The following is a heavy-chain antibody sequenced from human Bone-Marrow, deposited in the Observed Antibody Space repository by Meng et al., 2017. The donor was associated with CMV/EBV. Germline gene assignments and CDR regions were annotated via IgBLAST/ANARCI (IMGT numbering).Heavy chain of an antibody. CDR2: IYYSGST. Sequence: GSLRLSCTVSGGSISSSSYYWGWIRQPPGKGLEWIGNIYYSGSTYYNPSLKSRVTISVDTSKNQFSLKLSSVTAADTAVYYCARRSYYDFWSGYLGGYGMDVWGQGPTVTVSS. CDR3: ARRSYYDFWSGYLGGYGMDV. CDR1: GGSISSSSYY. V-gene: IGHV4-39*07. J-gene: IGHJ6*02. D-gene: IGHD3-3*01.